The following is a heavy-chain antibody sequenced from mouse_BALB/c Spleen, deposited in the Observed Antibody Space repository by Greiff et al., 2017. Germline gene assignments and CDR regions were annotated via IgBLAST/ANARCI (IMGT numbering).Heavy chain of an antibody. Sequence: EVQLQESGTVLARPGASVKMSCKASGYTFTSYWMHWVKQRPGQGLEWIGAIYPGNSDTSYNQKFKGKAKLTAVTPTSTAYMELSSLTNEDSAVYYCTRRYYGSSSWFAYWGQGTLVTVSA. V-gene: IGHV1-5*01. D-gene: IGHD1-1*01. CDR1: GYTFTSYW. J-gene: IGHJ3*01. CDR3: TRRYYGSSSWFAY. CDR2: IYPGNSDT.